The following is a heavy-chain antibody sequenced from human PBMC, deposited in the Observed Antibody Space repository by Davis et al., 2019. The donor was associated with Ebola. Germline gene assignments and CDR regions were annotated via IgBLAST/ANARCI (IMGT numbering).Heavy chain of an antibody. CDR2: IIPIFGTA. J-gene: IGHJ4*02. D-gene: IGHD5-12*01. CDR1: GGTFSSYA. CDR3: ARGGLSVATTPPDH. Sequence: AASVTVSCKASGGTFSSYAISWVRQAPGQGLEWMGGIIPIFGTANYAQKFQGRVTITADESTSTAYMELSSLRSEDTAVYYSARGGLSVATTPPDHWGQGTLVTVSS. V-gene: IGHV1-69*13.